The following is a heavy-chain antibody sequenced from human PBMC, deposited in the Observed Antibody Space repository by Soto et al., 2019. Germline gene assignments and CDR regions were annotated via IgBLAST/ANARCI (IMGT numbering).Heavy chain of an antibody. Sequence: GGALRVSCVASGFTFTTYNMNWVRQVPGKGLEWISYISSDGSTMYYADSVKGRFTISRDTAKNSLYLQMNSLRADDTAMYYCAWEQSRGVIKWFDPWGQGALVTVSS. CDR1: GFTFTTYN. V-gene: IGHV3-48*01. CDR3: AWEQSRGVIKWFDP. D-gene: IGHD3-10*01. J-gene: IGHJ5*02. CDR2: ISSDGSTM.